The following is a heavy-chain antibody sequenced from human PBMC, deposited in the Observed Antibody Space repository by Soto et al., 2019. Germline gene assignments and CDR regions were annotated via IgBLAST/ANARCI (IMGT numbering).Heavy chain of an antibody. D-gene: IGHD1-1*01. Sequence: EVQLVESGGGLVQPGRSLRLSCAASGFTFDEYAMHCVRQAPGKGLEWVSGISWNSGSIGYSDSVKGRVTISRDNAKNSLYLQMNSLRAEDTALYYHAKDIGTWNDARPDAFDIWGQETMVTDS. CDR2: ISWNSGSI. CDR1: GFTFDEYA. V-gene: IGHV3-9*01. J-gene: IGHJ3*02. CDR3: AKDIGTWNDARPDAFDI.